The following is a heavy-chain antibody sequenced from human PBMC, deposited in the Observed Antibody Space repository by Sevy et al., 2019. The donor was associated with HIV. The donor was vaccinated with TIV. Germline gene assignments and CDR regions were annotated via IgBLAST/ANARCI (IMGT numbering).Heavy chain of an antibody. J-gene: IGHJ5*02. Sequence: GGSLRLSCAGSGFDVSNNYMSWVRQAPGKGLEWVSIIYSSGTTYYADSVKGRFTISRDKSKNTVYLQMSSLRADDTAIYHCARDYSRRPGWFDPWGQGTLVTVSS. CDR1: GFDVSNNY. CDR2: IYSSGTT. CDR3: ARDYSRRPGWFDP. V-gene: IGHV3-53*01. D-gene: IGHD6-13*01.